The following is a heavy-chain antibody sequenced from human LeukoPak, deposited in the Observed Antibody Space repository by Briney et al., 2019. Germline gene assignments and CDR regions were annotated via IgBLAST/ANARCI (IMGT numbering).Heavy chain of an antibody. CDR2: ISSSSSTI. D-gene: IGHD3/OR15-3a*01. CDR3: ARERTLGY. CDR1: GFTFSSYS. J-gene: IGHJ4*02. V-gene: IGHV3-48*01. Sequence: GGSLRLSCEASGFTFSSYSMNWVRQAPGKGLEWVSYISSSSSTIYYADSVKGRFTISRDNAKNSLYLQMNSLRAEDTAVYYCARERTLGYWGQGALVTVSS.